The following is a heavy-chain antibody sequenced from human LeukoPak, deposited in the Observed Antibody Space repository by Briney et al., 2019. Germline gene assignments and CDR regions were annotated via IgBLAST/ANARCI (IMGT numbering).Heavy chain of an antibody. Sequence: QPGGSLRLSCAASGFTFSTYAMSWVRQAPGKGLEWVSAVSGSGGGTYYADSVKGRFAISRDNSKNTLNLQMNSLRADDTAIYYCAKVEGSGWFTNYFYGMDVWGQGTTVTVFS. J-gene: IGHJ6*02. CDR1: GFTFSTYA. D-gene: IGHD6-19*01. CDR2: VSGSGGGT. CDR3: AKVEGSGWFTNYFYGMDV. V-gene: IGHV3-23*01.